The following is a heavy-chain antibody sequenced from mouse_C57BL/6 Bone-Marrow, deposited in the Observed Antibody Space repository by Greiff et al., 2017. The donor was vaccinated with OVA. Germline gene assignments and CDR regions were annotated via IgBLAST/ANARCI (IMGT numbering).Heavy chain of an antibody. Sequence: VKLQESGAELVKPGASVKISCKASGYAFSSYWMNWVKQRPGKGLEWIGQIYPGDGDTNYNGKFKGKATLTADKSSSTAYMQLSSLTSEDSAVYFCAREGGFYYYGSYYFDYWGQGTTLTVSS. J-gene: IGHJ2*01. CDR2: IYPGDGDT. V-gene: IGHV1-80*01. CDR3: AREGGFYYYGSYYFDY. CDR1: GYAFSSYW. D-gene: IGHD1-1*01.